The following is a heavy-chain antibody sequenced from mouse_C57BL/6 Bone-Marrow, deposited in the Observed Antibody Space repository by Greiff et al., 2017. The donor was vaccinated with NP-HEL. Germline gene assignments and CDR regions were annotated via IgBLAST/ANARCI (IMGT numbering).Heavy chain of an antibody. CDR1: GFSFSSYA. CDR3: TRGDYEDYAMDY. Sequence: EVKLVESGEGLVKPGGSLKLSCAASGFSFSSYAMSWFRQTPEKRLEWVAYISSGGDYIYYADTVKGRFTISSDHARNPLYLQLDSLKSEDTAMYYCTRGDYEDYAMDYWGQGTSVTVSS. J-gene: IGHJ4*01. V-gene: IGHV5-9-1*02. D-gene: IGHD2-4*01. CDR2: ISSGGDYI.